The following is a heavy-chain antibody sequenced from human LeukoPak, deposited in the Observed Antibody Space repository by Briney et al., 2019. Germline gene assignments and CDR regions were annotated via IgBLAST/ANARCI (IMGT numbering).Heavy chain of an antibody. V-gene: IGHV1-69*01. Sequence: ASVKVSCKASGGTFSSYAISWVRQAPGQGLEWMGGIIPIFGTANYAQKFQGRVTITADESTSTAYMELSSLRSEDTAVYYCANYSMVTGYFDYWGQGTLVTVSS. CDR2: IIPIFGTA. CDR1: GGTFSSYA. CDR3: ANYSMVTGYFDY. J-gene: IGHJ4*02. D-gene: IGHD5-18*01.